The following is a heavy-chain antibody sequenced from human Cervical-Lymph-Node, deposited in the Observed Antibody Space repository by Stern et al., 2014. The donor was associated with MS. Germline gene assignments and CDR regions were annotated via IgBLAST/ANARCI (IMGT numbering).Heavy chain of an antibody. Sequence: EVQLVESGAEVKKPGESLKISCKRSGYSFTIYYIAWVRQMPGKGLEGMGVICPYASEPTSGRSFQGQVTISADKSITTACLQWSGLRASDTAMYYCARHVQGFDYWGQGTLVTVSS. CDR2: ICPYASEP. CDR1: GYSFTIYY. V-gene: IGHV5-51*01. CDR3: ARHVQGFDY. J-gene: IGHJ4*02.